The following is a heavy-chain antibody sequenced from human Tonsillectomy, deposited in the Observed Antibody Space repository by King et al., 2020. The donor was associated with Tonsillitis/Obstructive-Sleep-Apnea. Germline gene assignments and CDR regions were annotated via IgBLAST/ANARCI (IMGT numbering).Heavy chain of an antibody. D-gene: IGHD1-26*01. CDR3: ASSLAKDDAFDI. V-gene: IGHV1-45*02. CDR2: ITPFNGNT. CDR1: GYTFTYRY. Sequence: PLVQSGAEVKKTGSSVKVSCKASGYTFTYRYLHWVRQAPGQALEWMGWITPFNGNTNYAQKFQDRVTITRDRSMSTAYMELSSLRSEDTVMYYCASSLAKDDAFDIWGQGTMVTVSS. J-gene: IGHJ3*02.